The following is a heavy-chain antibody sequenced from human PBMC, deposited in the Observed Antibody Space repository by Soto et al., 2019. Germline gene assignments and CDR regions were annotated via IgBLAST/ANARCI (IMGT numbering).Heavy chain of an antibody. J-gene: IGHJ6*02. CDR3: ASSHSSSSSYGMDV. CDR2: IYYSGST. Sequence: SETLSLSCTVSGGSISSSSYYWGWIRQPPGKGLEWIGSIYYSGSTYYNPSLKSRVTISVDTSKNQFSLKLSSVTAADTAVYYCASSHSSSSSYGMDVWGQGTTVTVSS. V-gene: IGHV4-39*01. CDR1: GGSISSSSYY. D-gene: IGHD6-6*01.